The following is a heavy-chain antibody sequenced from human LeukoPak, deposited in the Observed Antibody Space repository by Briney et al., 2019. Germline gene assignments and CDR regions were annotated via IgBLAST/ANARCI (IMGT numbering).Heavy chain of an antibody. CDR2: IYSGGST. J-gene: IGHJ5*02. CDR1: GLTFSSSW. D-gene: IGHD4-11*01. Sequence: GGSLRLSCAVSGLTFSSSWMDWVRQAPGKGLKWVSVIYSGGSTYYADSVKGRFTISRDNSKNTLYLQMNSLRAEDTAVYYCASRATVTTDRFWFDPWGQGTLVTVSS. CDR3: ASRATVTTDRFWFDP. V-gene: IGHV3-53*01.